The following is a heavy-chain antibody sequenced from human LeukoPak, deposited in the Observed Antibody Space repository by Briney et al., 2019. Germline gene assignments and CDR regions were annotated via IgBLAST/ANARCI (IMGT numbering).Heavy chain of an antibody. D-gene: IGHD4-17*01. V-gene: IGHV1-46*01. Sequence: GASVKVSCKASGYTFTSYYMHWVRQAPGQGLEWMGIINPSGGSTSYAQKFQGRVTMTRDTSISTAYMELSRLRSDDTAVYYCARGISRVFIHGDSYFDYWGQGTLVTVSS. CDR2: INPSGGST. J-gene: IGHJ4*02. CDR3: ARGISRVFIHGDSYFDY. CDR1: GYTFTSYY.